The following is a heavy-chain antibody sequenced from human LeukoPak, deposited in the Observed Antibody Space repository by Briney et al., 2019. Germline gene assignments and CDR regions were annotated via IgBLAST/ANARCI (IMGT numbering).Heavy chain of an antibody. CDR1: GFTFSTYE. Sequence: GGSLRLSCAASGFTFSTYEMSWVRQAPGKGLEWVSYISSGGSTINYADSLKGRFTISRDNAKNSLYLQMNSLRAEDTALYYCATSRWSGGGYDAFAMWGQGTVVTVSS. J-gene: IGHJ3*02. D-gene: IGHD6-13*01. CDR3: ATSRWSGGGYDAFAM. V-gene: IGHV3-48*03. CDR2: ISSGGSTI.